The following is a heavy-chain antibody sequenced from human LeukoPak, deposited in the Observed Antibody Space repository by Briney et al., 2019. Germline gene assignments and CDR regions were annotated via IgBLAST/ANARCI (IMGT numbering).Heavy chain of an antibody. CDR2: IWYDGSNK. V-gene: IGHV3-33*01. CDR3: AREEGYFDY. CDR1: GFTFSSYG. Sequence: GGSLRLSCAASGFTFSSYGMRWVRQAPGKGPEWVAVIWYDGSNKYYADSVKGRFTISRDDSKNTLYLQMNSLRAEDTAVYYCAREEGYFDYWGQGTLVTVSS. J-gene: IGHJ4*02.